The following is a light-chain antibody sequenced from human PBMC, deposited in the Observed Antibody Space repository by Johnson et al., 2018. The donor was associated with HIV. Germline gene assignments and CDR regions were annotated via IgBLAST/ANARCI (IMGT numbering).Light chain of an antibody. Sequence: QSVLTQPPSVSAATGQKVTISCSGSSSNIGNNYVSWYQQLPKTAPKLLIYDNNKRPSGIPDRFSGSKSGTSATLGITGLQTGDEADYYCGTWDSSLNAYVFGAATKVAVL. CDR2: DNN. CDR3: GTWDSSLNAYV. J-gene: IGLJ1*01. CDR1: SSNIGNNY. V-gene: IGLV1-51*01.